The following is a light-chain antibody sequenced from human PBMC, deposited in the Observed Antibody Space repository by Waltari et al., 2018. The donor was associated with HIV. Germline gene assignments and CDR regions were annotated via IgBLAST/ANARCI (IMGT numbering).Light chain of an antibody. V-gene: IGLV2-14*01. CDR2: EVT. J-gene: IGLJ3*02. CDR3: SSYISSATPE. CDR1: STDVGASC. Sequence: QSALTQPASVSGSPGQSIAISCTGTSTDVGASCVSWYQHHPGKAPTVIIYEVTNRPSGVSHRFSGSKSGNTASLTISGLLPEDEADYFCSSYISSATPEFGGGTRLTVL.